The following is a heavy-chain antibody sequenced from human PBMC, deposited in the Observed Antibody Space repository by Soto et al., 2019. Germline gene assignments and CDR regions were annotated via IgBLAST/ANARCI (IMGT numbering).Heavy chain of an antibody. CDR3: ASEKTSYGMDV. CDR2: MNPNSGNT. Sequence: QVQLVQSGAEVKKPGASVKVSCKASGYTFTSYDINWVRQATGQGLEWMGWMNPNSGNTGYAQKFQGRTNMTRNTSIRTAYMELSSLRSEDTAVYYCASEKTSYGMDVWGQGTTVTVSS. CDR1: GYTFTSYD. V-gene: IGHV1-8*01. J-gene: IGHJ6*02.